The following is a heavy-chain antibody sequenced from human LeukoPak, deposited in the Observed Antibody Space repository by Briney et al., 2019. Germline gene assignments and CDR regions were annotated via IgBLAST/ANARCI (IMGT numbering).Heavy chain of an antibody. Sequence: SQTLSLTCTVSGGSISSGGYYWSWIRQPPGKGLEWIGSIYYSGSTYYNPSLKSRVTISVDTSKNQFSLKLSSVTAADTAVYYCAICYGANEGSFDYWGQGTLVTVSS. D-gene: IGHD4-17*01. CDR2: IYYSGST. J-gene: IGHJ4*02. V-gene: IGHV4-39*01. CDR3: AICYGANEGSFDY. CDR1: GGSISSGGYY.